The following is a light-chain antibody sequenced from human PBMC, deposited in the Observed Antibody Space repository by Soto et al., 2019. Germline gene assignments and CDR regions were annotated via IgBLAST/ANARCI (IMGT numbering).Light chain of an antibody. CDR1: QGISTF. Sequence: DIQMTQSPSSLSASVGDRVTITCRASQGISTFLAWYHQHPGTAPKRLIYDASNLQSGVPSRFSGSGSGTEFTLTISSLQPEDFGTYYCQQVNNYPLTFGGGTKVAIK. CDR2: DAS. CDR3: QQVNNYPLT. J-gene: IGKJ4*01. V-gene: IGKV1-9*01.